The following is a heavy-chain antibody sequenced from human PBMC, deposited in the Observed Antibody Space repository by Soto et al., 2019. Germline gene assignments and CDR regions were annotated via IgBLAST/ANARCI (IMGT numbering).Heavy chain of an antibody. V-gene: IGHV3-7*04. CDR3: ARGGIAAAEGDAFDI. D-gene: IGHD6-13*01. CDR1: GFTFSSYW. CDR2: IKQDGSEK. Sequence: EVQLVESGGGLVQPGGSLRLSCAASGFTFSSYWMSWVRQAPGKGLEWVANIKQDGSEKYYVDSVKGRCTISRDNAKNSLYLQMNSLRAEDTAVYYCARGGIAAAEGDAFDIWGQGTMVTVSS. J-gene: IGHJ3*02.